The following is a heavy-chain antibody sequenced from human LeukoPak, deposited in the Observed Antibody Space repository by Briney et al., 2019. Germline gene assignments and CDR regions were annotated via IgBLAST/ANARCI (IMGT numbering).Heavy chain of an antibody. D-gene: IGHD3-10*01. CDR3: ARWRFDSGSHHIDY. CDR1: GFIFSGNW. J-gene: IGHJ4*02. CDR2: IRPDGSAE. V-gene: IGHV3-7*01. Sequence: GGSLRLSCAASGFIFSGNWMTWVRQAPGKALEWVANIRPDGSAEYFADSVKGRFAISRDNAKNSLHLQMNSLRGEDTAVYYCARWRFDSGSHHIDYWGQGTLVTVFS.